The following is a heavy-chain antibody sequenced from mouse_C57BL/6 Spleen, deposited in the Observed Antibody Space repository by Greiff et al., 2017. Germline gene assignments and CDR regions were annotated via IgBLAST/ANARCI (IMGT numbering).Heavy chain of an antibody. CDR1: GYAFSSSW. J-gene: IGHJ4*01. Sequence: QVQLKESGPELVKPGASVKISCKASGYAFSSSWMNWVKQRPGKGLEWIGRIYPGDGDTNYNGKFKGKATLTADKSSSTAYMQLSSLTSEDSAVYFCARSGYYGSSYGYYYAMDYWGQGTSVTVSS. D-gene: IGHD1-1*01. CDR2: IYPGDGDT. CDR3: ARSGYYGSSYGYYYAMDY. V-gene: IGHV1-82*01.